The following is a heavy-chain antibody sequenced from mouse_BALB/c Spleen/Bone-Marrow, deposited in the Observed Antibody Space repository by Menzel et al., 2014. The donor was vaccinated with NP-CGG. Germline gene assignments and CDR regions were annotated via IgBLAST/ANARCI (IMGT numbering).Heavy chain of an antibody. CDR3: ARMGDYSYYFDY. CDR1: GYAFSSYW. V-gene: IGHV1-80*01. Sequence: VQLQESGAELVWPGSSVKISCKASGYAFSSYWMNWVKQRPGQGLEWIGQIYPGDGDTNYNGKFKGKATLTADKSSSTAYIQLSSLTSEDSAVYFCARMGDYSYYFDYWGQGTTLTVAS. D-gene: IGHD1-1*01. CDR2: IYPGDGDT. J-gene: IGHJ2*01.